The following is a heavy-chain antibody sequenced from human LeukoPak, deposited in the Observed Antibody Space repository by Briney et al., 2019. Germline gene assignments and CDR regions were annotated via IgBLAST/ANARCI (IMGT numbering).Heavy chain of an antibody. CDR2: INPNTGGP. V-gene: IGHV1-2*02. Sequence: ASVKVSCKASEYTVAAYYIHWVQQAPGQGLEWMGWINPNTGGPFYAQKFQGRVTMTWDTSITTPYMELTRVTSDDTATYYCARHRNSQSTGAGDYWGQGTLVTVSS. D-gene: IGHD1-26*01. J-gene: IGHJ4*02. CDR3: ARHRNSQSTGAGDY. CDR1: EYTVAAYY.